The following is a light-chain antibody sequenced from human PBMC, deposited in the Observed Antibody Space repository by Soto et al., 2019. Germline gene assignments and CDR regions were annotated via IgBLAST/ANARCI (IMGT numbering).Light chain of an antibody. CDR2: EVS. J-gene: IGLJ1*01. CDR1: SSDVGGYNY. CDR3: AAWDDTVRSYV. Sequence: QSALTQPPSASGSPGQSVTISCTGTSSDVGGYNYVSWYQQHPGKAPKLMIYEVSKRPSGVPDRFSGSKSGNTASLTVSGLQAEDEADYYCAAWDDTVRSYVFGTGTKLTVL. V-gene: IGLV2-8*01.